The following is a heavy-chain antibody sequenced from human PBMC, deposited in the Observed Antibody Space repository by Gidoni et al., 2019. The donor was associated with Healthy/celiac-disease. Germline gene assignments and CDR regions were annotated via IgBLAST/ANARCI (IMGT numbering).Heavy chain of an antibody. CDR2: IYYSGST. Sequence: QLQLQESGPGLVKPSETLSLTCPVSGGSISSSSYYWGWIRQPPGKGLEWIGSIYYSGSTYYNPSLKSRVTISVDTSKNQFSLKLSSVTAADTAVYYCARGSPRIAAAGTQIDYWGQGTLVTVSS. J-gene: IGHJ4*02. D-gene: IGHD6-13*01. CDR3: ARGSPRIAAAGTQIDY. V-gene: IGHV4-39*07. CDR1: GGSISSSSYY.